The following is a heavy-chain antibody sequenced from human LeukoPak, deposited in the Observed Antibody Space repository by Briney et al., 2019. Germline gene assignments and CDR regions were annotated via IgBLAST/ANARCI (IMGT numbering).Heavy chain of an antibody. D-gene: IGHD1-26*01. CDR2: IVWNSASI. J-gene: IGHJ3*02. CDR1: GFTFGDYS. Sequence: PGGSLRLSCAASGFTFGDYSMHWVRQAPGKGLEWVSGIVWNSASIHYADSVKGRFSTSRDNAKNSLYLQMNSLRPEGTAFYYCAKDSGNFLSDGFDIWGQGTMVTVPS. V-gene: IGHV3-9*01. CDR3: AKDSGNFLSDGFDI.